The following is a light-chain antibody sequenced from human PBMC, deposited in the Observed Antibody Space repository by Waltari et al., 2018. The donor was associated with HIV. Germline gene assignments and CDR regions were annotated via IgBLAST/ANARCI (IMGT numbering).Light chain of an antibody. CDR3: QQSHSTPFT. J-gene: IGKJ5*01. CDR2: AAF. CDR1: QSINNY. Sequence: DIQMTQSPSSLSASVGDRVTITCRASQSINNYLSWYQQKPGKVHELLFYAAFTLQSGVPLRFSVSGSGTEFTLTITSLQPEDFATYYCQQSHSTPFTFGQGTRLEI. V-gene: IGKV1-39*01.